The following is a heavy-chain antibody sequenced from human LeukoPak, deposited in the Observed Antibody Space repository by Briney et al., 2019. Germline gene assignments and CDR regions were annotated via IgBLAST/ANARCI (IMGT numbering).Heavy chain of an antibody. V-gene: IGHV4-31*03. CDR3: ASIAIAVAGTPASSFDY. J-gene: IGHJ4*02. D-gene: IGHD6-19*01. CDR1: GGSISSGGYY. Sequence: SQTLSLTCTVSGGSISSGGYYWSWIRQHPGKGLEWIGYIYYSGSTYYNPSLKSRVTISVDTTKNQFSLKLSSVTAAGTAVYYCASIAIAVAGTPASSFDYWGQGTLVTVSS. CDR2: IYYSGST.